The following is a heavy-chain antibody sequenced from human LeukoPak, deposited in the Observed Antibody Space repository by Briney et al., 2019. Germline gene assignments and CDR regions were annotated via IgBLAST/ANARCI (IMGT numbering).Heavy chain of an antibody. J-gene: IGHJ1*01. CDR1: GDSVSRSDSY. CDR2: IYYSGRT. D-gene: IGHD3-22*01. CDR3: ARRRYYDGSGYLE. Sequence: SETLSLTCSVSGDSVSRSDSYWDWIRQLPGKGLEWIGTIYYSGRTYYSPSLKSRVTMSVDPSNNQFSLTLRSVTAADTAVYYCARRRYYDGSGYLEWGQGTLLSVSS. V-gene: IGHV4-39*01.